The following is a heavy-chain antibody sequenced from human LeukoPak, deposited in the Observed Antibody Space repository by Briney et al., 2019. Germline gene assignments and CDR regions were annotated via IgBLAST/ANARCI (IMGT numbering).Heavy chain of an antibody. D-gene: IGHD3-3*01. Sequence: SETLSLTCTVSGGSISSGSYYWSWIRQPAGKGLEWIGRIYTSGSTNYNPSLKSRVTISVDTSKNQFSLKLSSVTAADTAVYYCARLNGRDYDFFYFDYWGQGTLVTVSS. CDR2: IYTSGST. J-gene: IGHJ4*02. CDR3: ARLNGRDYDFFYFDY. CDR1: GGSISSGSYY. V-gene: IGHV4-61*02.